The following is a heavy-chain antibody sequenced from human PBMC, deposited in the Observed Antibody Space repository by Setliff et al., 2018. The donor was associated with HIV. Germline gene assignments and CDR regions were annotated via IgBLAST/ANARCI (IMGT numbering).Heavy chain of an antibody. CDR1: GYTFSSYA. D-gene: IGHD2-8*02. CDR3: VSRQLGGVDF. J-gene: IGHJ4*02. V-gene: IGHV1-8*02. CDR2: MNPNTGDT. Sequence: ASVKVSCKASGYTFSSYAISWVRQAPGQGLDWMGWMNPNTGDTGFAQRFQDRFIMTSDTATNTAFLELKSLTSDDTAVYYCVSRQLGGVDFWGQGTLVTV.